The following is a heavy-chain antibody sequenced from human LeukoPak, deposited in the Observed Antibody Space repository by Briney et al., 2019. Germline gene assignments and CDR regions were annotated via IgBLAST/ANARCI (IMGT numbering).Heavy chain of an antibody. CDR1: GFTFSSYA. D-gene: IGHD6-19*01. Sequence: GGSLRLSCAASGFTFSSYAISWVRQAPGKGLEWASAISKSGDSTYYADSVKGRFTISRDNSKNTIYLQMNSLRVEDTAVYYCAKLSGWTGWFFDYWGQGTVVTVPS. V-gene: IGHV3-23*01. J-gene: IGHJ4*02. CDR3: AKLSGWTGWFFDY. CDR2: ISKSGDST.